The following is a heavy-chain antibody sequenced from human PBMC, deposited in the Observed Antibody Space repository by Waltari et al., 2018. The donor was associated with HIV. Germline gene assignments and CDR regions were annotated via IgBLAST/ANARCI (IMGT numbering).Heavy chain of an antibody. CDR1: GDNFDSFD. CDR3: TLSRPRAMFGDF. Sequence: VQLGQSGPEMKEPGAAVTVPCKASGDNFDSFDVNWVRLATGQGREWLGWINPSSWYIGYGWKFANRVTLTKSAGLCTVYLGMGSLSSQDSGVDYCTLSRPRAMFGDFWGQGTQVSVAS. V-gene: IGHV1-8*01. J-gene: IGHJ4*02. CDR2: INPSSWYI. D-gene: IGHD3-3*01.